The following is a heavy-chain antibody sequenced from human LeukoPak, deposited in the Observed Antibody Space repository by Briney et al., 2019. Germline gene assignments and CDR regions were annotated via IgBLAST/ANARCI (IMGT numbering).Heavy chain of an antibody. CDR2: INHSGST. D-gene: IGHD6-19*01. V-gene: IGHV4-34*01. J-gene: IGHJ4*02. Sequence: SETLSLTCAVYGGSFSGYYWSWIRQPPGKGLEWIGEINHSGSTNYNPSLKSRATISVDTSKNQFSLKLSSVTAADTAIYYCARAMRSSGWYGIDYWGQGTLVTVSS. CDR1: GGSFSGYY. CDR3: ARAMRSSGWYGIDY.